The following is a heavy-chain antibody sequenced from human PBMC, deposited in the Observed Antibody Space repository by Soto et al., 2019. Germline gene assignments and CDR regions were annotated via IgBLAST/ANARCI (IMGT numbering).Heavy chain of an antibody. CDR1: GCSISSYY. CDR2: IYYSGST. D-gene: IGHD4-17*01. V-gene: IGHV4-59*01. Sequence: PSETPSLTCTVSGCSISSYYWSWIRQPPGKGLEWIGYIYYSGSTNYNPSLKSRVTISVDTSKNQFSLKLSSVTAADTAVYYCARWYGGSLDYWGQGTLVTVS. J-gene: IGHJ4*02. CDR3: ARWYGGSLDY.